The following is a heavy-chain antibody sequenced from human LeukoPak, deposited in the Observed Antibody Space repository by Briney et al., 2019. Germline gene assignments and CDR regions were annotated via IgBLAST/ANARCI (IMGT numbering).Heavy chain of an antibody. CDR2: INHSGST. CDR1: GGSFSGYN. V-gene: IGHV4-34*01. J-gene: IGHJ5*02. CDR3: ARGGIYCSSTSCYRYNWFDP. D-gene: IGHD2-2*01. Sequence: PSETLSLTCAVYGGSFSGYNWSWIRQPPGKGLEWIGEINHSGSTNYNPSLKSRVTISVDTSKNQFSLKLSSVTAADTAVYYCARGGIYCSSTSCYRYNWFDPWGQGTLVTVSS.